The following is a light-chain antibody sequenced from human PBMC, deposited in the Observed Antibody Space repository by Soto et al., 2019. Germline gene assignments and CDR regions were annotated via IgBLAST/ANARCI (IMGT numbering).Light chain of an antibody. Sequence: DIQMTQSPSTLSASVGDRVTITCRASQSISSWLAWYQQKPGKAPKLLIYDASSLESGVPSRFSGSGSGTEFTLTISSLQPADSATYFCQQSNSFPRTFGGGTKV. CDR2: DAS. CDR3: QQSNSFPRT. V-gene: IGKV1-5*01. CDR1: QSISSW. J-gene: IGKJ4*01.